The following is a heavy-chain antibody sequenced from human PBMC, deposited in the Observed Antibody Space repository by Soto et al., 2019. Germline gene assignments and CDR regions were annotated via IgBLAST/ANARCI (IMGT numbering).Heavy chain of an antibody. D-gene: IGHD2-2*01. CDR1: GGTFSSYA. CDR2: IIPIFGTA. V-gene: IGHV1-69*13. CDR3: AGPIPNQPHYYYYYYGMDV. J-gene: IGHJ6*02. Sequence: GALVKVSCKASGGTFSSYAISWVRQAPGQGLEWMGGIIPIFGTANYAQKFQGRVTITADESTSTAYMELSSLRSEDTAVYYCAGPIPNQPHYYYYYYGMDVWGQGTTVTVSS.